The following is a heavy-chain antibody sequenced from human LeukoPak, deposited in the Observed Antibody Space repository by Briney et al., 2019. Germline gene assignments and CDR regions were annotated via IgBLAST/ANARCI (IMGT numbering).Heavy chain of an antibody. J-gene: IGHJ4*02. CDR1: GFTSSSYW. D-gene: IGHD2-21*02. Sequence: GGSLRLSCAASGFTSSSYWMSWVRQAPGKGLEWVANIMQDGSEKYYVDSVKGRFTISRDKATNSLYLQMNNLRAEDTAVHYCARDYVAYCGGDCSPPLDYWGQGTLVTVSS. CDR3: ARDYVAYCGGDCSPPLDY. CDR2: IMQDGSEK. V-gene: IGHV3-7*01.